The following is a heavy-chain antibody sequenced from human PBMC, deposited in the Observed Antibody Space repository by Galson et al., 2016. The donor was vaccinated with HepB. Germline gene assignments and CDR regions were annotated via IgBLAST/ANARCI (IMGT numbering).Heavy chain of an antibody. CDR2: INPTDVTT. CDR3: ARGADSGYDLGDY. Sequence: SVKVSCKASGYTFTNYYIHWVRQAPGQGLEWMGIINPTDVTTPYAQKFQGRVTMTSVTSTSTVYMELSSLRSADTAVYYCARGADSGYDLGDYWGQGTLVTVSS. V-gene: IGHV1-46*01. CDR1: GYTFTNYY. J-gene: IGHJ4*02. D-gene: IGHD5-12*01.